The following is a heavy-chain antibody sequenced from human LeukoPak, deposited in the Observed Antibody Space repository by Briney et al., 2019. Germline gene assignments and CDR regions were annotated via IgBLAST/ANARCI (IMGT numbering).Heavy chain of an antibody. Sequence: SETLSLTCSASGASISSNTYYWGWVRQPPGKGLEWIGYISNSGSTYYNPSLKGRVTISVDTSKTQFSLRLSSVTAADTAVYYCARDHGSTNWYYYWGQGTLVTVAS. J-gene: IGHJ4*02. CDR3: ARDHGSTNWYYY. V-gene: IGHV4-39*07. CDR2: ISNSGST. D-gene: IGHD6-13*01. CDR1: GASISSNTYY.